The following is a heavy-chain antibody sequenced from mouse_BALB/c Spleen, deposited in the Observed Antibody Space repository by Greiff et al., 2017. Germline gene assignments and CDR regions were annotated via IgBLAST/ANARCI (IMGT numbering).Heavy chain of an antibody. V-gene: IGHV1-54*01. CDR3: ARWGYGGRTRFAY. CDR2: INPGSGGT. J-gene: IGHJ3*01. CDR1: GYAFTNYL. D-gene: IGHD1-1*01. Sequence: QVQLQQSGAELVRPGTSVKVSCKASGYAFTNYLIEWVKQRPGQGLEWIGVINPGSGGTNYNEKFKGKATLTADKSSSTAYMQLSSLTSDDSAVYFCARWGYGGRTRFAYWGQGTLVTVSA.